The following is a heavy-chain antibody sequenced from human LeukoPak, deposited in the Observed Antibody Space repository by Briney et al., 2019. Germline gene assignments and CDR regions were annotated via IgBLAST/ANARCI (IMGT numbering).Heavy chain of an antibody. CDR1: GYSFATYW. Sequence: GESLKISCQASGYSFATYWINWVRQMPGKGLEWMGRIDPSDSYNNYSPSFQGHVTISVDRSSTTAYLQWSSLKASDTATYYCATARRFGELSIYGLNVWGGGTTVTVSS. J-gene: IGHJ6*04. D-gene: IGHD3-10*01. CDR3: ATARRFGELSIYGLNV. CDR2: IDPSDSYN. V-gene: IGHV5-10-1*01.